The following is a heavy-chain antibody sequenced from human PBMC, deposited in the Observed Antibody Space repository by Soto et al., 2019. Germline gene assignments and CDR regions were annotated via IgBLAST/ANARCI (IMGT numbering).Heavy chain of an antibody. D-gene: IGHD2-15*01. CDR2: INHSGST. J-gene: IGHJ3*02. CDR1: GGSFSGYY. CDR3: ARLQVVVVAATRAAFDI. Sequence: PSETLSLTCAVYGGSFSGYYWSWIRQPPGKGLEWIGEINHSGSTNYNPSLKSRVTISVDTSKNQFSLKLSSVTAADTAMYYCARLQVVVVAATRAAFDIWGQGTMVTVSS. V-gene: IGHV4-34*01.